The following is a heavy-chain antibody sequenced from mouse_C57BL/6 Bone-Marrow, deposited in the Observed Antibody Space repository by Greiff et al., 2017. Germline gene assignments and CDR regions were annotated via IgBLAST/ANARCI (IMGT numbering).Heavy chain of an antibody. V-gene: IGHV2-2*01. Sequence: QVQLQQSGPGLVQPSQSLSITCTVSGFSLTSYGVHWVRQSPGKGLEWLGVIWSGGSTDYNAAFISRLSISKDNSKSQVFFKMNSLQADDTAIYYCARNWGDGYLLYFDYWGQGTTLTGSS. CDR3: ARNWGDGYLLYFDY. D-gene: IGHD2-3*01. CDR1: GFSLTSYG. J-gene: IGHJ2*01. CDR2: IWSGGST.